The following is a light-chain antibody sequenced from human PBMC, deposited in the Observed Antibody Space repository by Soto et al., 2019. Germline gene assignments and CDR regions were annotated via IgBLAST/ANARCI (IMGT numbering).Light chain of an antibody. V-gene: IGLV1-40*01. CDR1: SSNIGAGYD. Sequence: QSVLTQPPSVSGAPGQRVTISCTGSSSNIGAGYDVNWYQQLPGTAPKLLIYANDNRPSGVPDRFSGSKSATSASLAITGLQAEDEADYYCQSYDISLSGYVVFGGGTKLTVL. CDR3: QSYDISLSGYVV. J-gene: IGLJ2*01. CDR2: AND.